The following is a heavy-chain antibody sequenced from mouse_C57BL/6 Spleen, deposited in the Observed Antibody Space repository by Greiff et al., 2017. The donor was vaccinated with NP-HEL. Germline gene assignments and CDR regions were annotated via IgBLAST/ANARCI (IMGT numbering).Heavy chain of an antibody. CDR3: TRDPNYYGSSYVGYFDV. D-gene: IGHD1-1*01. CDR2: ISSGGDYI. J-gene: IGHJ1*03. Sequence: EVMLVESGEGLVKPGGSLKLSCAASGFTFSSYAMSWVRQTPEKRLEWVAYISSGGDYIYYADTVKGRFTISRDNARNTLYLQMSSLKSEDTAMYYCTRDPNYYGSSYVGYFDVWGTGTTVTVSS. CDR1: GFTFSSYA. V-gene: IGHV5-9-1*02.